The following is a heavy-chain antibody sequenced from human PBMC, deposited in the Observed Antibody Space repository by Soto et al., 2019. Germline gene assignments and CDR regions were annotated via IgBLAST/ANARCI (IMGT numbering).Heavy chain of an antibody. CDR3: ATGKGFCSGGSCFWY. CDR2: ISSRDSTM. Sequence: QVQLVESGGGLVKPGGSLRLSCAASGFTFSDYYMSWIRQAPGKGLEWISYISSRDSTMYYADSVKGRFTISRDNAKNSLYLRMNSLRAEDTGVYYCATGKGFCSGGSCFWYWGQGTLVTVSS. CDR1: GFTFSDYY. J-gene: IGHJ4*02. D-gene: IGHD2-15*01. V-gene: IGHV3-11*01.